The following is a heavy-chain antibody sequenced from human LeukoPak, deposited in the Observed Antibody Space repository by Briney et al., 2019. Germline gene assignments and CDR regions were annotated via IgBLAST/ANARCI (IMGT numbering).Heavy chain of an antibody. V-gene: IGHV3-21*01. Sequence: GGSLRLPCAASGFTFSSYSMNWVRQAPGKGLEWVSSISSSSSYIYYADSVKGRFTISRDNAKNSLCLQMNSLRAEDTAVYYCARDRGYSGYDAFLDYWGQGTLVTVSS. J-gene: IGHJ4*02. CDR3: ARDRGYSGYDAFLDY. D-gene: IGHD5-12*01. CDR1: GFTFSSYS. CDR2: ISSSSSYI.